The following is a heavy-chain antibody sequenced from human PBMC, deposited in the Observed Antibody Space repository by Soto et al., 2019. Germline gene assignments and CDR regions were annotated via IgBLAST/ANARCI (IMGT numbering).Heavy chain of an antibody. Sequence: EVQLLESGGGLVQPGGSLRLSCAASGFTFSSYAMSWVRQAPGKGLEWVSAISGSGGSTYYADSVTGRFTISRDNXXNTLHLQRNSQRAEDTAVYYCAKDRVGCGDGDFDHWGQGTLVTVSS. CDR1: GFTFSSYA. D-gene: IGHD4-17*01. CDR3: AKDRVGCGDGDFDH. J-gene: IGHJ4*02. V-gene: IGHV3-23*01. CDR2: ISGSGGST.